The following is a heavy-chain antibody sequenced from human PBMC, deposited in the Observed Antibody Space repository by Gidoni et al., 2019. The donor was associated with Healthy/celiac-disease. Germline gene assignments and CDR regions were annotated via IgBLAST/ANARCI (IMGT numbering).Heavy chain of an antibody. D-gene: IGHD4-17*01. Sequence: EVQLVESGGGLVQPGGSLRLSCAASGFTFRSYWMHWVRQAPGKGLVWVSRINSDGSSTSYADSVKGRFTISRDNAKNTLYLQMNSLRAEDTAVYYCARDDYGDYGWYFDLWGRGTLVTVSS. CDR3: ARDDYGDYGWYFDL. CDR1: GFTFRSYW. CDR2: INSDGSST. V-gene: IGHV3-74*01. J-gene: IGHJ2*01.